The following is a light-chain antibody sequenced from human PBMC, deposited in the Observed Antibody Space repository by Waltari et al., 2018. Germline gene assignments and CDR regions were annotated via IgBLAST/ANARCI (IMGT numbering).Light chain of an antibody. V-gene: IGKV1-12*01. CDR3: QQSNTLPRLS. Sequence: DIQLTQSPSSVSASVGDTVTITCRASQDIGNWLAWYQQKPGRAPDILIYHASTLQSEVPSRFSGSGSGTDFTFVIHGLQPEDFATYFCQQSNTLPRLSFVGGTQIEVK. CDR2: HAS. CDR1: QDIGNW. J-gene: IGKJ4*01.